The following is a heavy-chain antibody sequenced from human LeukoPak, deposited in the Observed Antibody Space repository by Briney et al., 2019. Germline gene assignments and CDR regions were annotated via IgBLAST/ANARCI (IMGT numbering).Heavy chain of an antibody. CDR1: GGSFSGYY. CDR3: ARVEVGGDQPRLVGDP. V-gene: IGHV4-34*01. CDR2: INHSGST. Sequence: SETLSLTCAVYGGSFSGYYWSWIRQPPGKGLEWIGEINHSGSTNYNPSLKSRVTISVDTSKNQFSLKLSSVTAADTAVYYRARVEVGGDQPRLVGDPWGQGTLVTVSS. D-gene: IGHD2-21*02. J-gene: IGHJ5*02.